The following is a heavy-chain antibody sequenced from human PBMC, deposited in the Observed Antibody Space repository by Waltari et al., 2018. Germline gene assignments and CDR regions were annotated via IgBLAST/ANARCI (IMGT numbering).Heavy chain of an antibody. D-gene: IGHD2-21*02. CDR2: IYHSGST. CDR3: ARQIYGGNSYFDY. Sequence: QVQLQESGPGLVKPSETLSLTCAVSGYSISSGYYWGWIRQPPGKGLEWIGSIYHSGSTYYTPSLKSRVTISVDTSKNQFSLKLSSVTAADTAVYYCARQIYGGNSYFDYWGQGTLVTVSS. J-gene: IGHJ4*02. CDR1: GYSISSGYY. V-gene: IGHV4-38-2*01.